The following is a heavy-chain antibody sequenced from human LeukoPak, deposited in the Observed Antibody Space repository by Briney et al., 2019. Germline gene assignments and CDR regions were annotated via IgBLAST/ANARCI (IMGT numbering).Heavy chain of an antibody. J-gene: IGHJ4*02. V-gene: IGHV4-34*01. CDR2: INHSGST. CDR1: GGSFSGYY. D-gene: IGHD2-21*02. CDR3: ARGGPDIVVVTAIQFFDY. Sequence: SETLSLTCAVYGGSFSGYYWSWIRQPPGKGLEWIGEINHSGSTNYNPSLKSRVTISVDTSKNQFSLKLSSVTAADTAVYYCARGGPDIVVVTAIQFFDYWGQGTLVTVYS.